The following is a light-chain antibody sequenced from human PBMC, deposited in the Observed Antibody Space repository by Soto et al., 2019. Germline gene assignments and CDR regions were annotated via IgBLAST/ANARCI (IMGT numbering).Light chain of an antibody. Sequence: DTQMTQSPSTLSASVGDRVTITCRASQRISVYLAWYQQKPGKPPKLLISKASSLQSGVPSRFSGSGSGTEFTLTISSLQPDDFATYSCQHSTAFPWTFGQGTKVDIK. CDR1: QRISVY. CDR3: QHSTAFPWT. V-gene: IGKV1-5*03. CDR2: KAS. J-gene: IGKJ1*01.